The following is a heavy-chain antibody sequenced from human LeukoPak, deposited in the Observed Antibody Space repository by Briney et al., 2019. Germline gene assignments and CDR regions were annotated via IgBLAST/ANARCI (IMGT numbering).Heavy chain of an antibody. CDR3: ARGRGIAVAGKSAHGY. D-gene: IGHD6-19*01. J-gene: IGHJ4*02. V-gene: IGHV4-34*01. CDR1: GGSFSGYY. Sequence: SETLSLTCAVYGGSFSGYYWNWIRQPPGKGLEWIGEISHSGSTNYNPSLKSRVTISVDTSRNQFSLKLISVTAADTAVYYCARGRGIAVAGKSAHGYWGQGTLVTVSS. CDR2: ISHSGST.